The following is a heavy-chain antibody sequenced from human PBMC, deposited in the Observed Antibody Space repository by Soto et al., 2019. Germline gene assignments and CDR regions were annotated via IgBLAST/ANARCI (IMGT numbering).Heavy chain of an antibody. J-gene: IGHJ4*02. V-gene: IGHV4-34*01. Sequence: SETLSLTCAVYGGSFSGYYWSWIRQPPGKGLEWIGEINHSGSTNYNPSLKSRITISADTSKNQFSLHLTSMTAEDTAVYYCARDGNWRLDYWGQGALVTVSS. D-gene: IGHD1-1*01. CDR1: GGSFSGYY. CDR2: INHSGST. CDR3: ARDGNWRLDY.